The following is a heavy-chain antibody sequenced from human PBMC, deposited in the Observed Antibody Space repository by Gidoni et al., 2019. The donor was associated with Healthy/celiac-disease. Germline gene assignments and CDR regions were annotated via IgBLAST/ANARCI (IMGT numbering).Heavy chain of an antibody. CDR1: GGSISSGSYY. CDR3: ARAGGYCGGDCYAVDY. CDR2: IYTSGST. Sequence: QVQLQESGPGLVKPSQTLSLTCTVSGGSISSGSYYWSWIRQPAGKGLEWIGRIYTSGSTNYNPSLKSRVTISVDTSKNQFSLKLSSVTAADTAVYYCARAGGYCGGDCYAVDYWGQGTLVTVSS. V-gene: IGHV4-61*02. D-gene: IGHD2-21*02. J-gene: IGHJ4*02.